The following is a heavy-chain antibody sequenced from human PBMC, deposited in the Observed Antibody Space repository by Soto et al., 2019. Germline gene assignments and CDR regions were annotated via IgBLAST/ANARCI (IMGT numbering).Heavy chain of an antibody. CDR3: ARDRNYDILTGYYSD. V-gene: IGHV3-66*01. J-gene: IGHJ4*02. Sequence: GGSLRLSCAASGFTFSSYAMSWVRQAPGKGLEWVSVFYSGGRTYYADSVKGGFTISRDNSKNTLYLQMNSLRAEDTAVYYCARDRNYDILTGYYSDWGQGTLVTVSS. D-gene: IGHD3-9*01. CDR1: GFTFSSYA. CDR2: FYSGGRT.